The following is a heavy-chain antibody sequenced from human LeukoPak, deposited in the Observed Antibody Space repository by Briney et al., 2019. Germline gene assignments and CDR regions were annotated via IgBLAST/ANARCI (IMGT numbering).Heavy chain of an antibody. CDR2: IKQDGSEK. D-gene: IGHD3-22*01. CDR1: GFTFSSYW. Sequence: GGSLRLSCAASGFTFSSYWMSWVRQAPGKGLEWVANIKQDGSEKYYVDSVKGRFTISRGNAKNSLYLQMNSLRAEDTAVYYCAREITYDSSGYYLLDYWGQGTLVTVSS. V-gene: IGHV3-7*05. J-gene: IGHJ4*02. CDR3: AREITYDSSGYYLLDY.